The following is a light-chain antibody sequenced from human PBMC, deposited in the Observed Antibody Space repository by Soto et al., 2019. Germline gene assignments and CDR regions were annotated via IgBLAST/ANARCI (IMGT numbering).Light chain of an antibody. CDR2: ATS. V-gene: IGKV1-12*01. CDR1: QPLGAW. Sequence: DIQMTQFPSSVSASVGDRVTITCRASQPLGAWLAWYQKKPGQAPKLLIYATSPMESGVPTRFSGSGSGTEFSLTISSLQPEDFATYSCQQADIFQLTFGGGTKVEIK. J-gene: IGKJ4*01. CDR3: QQADIFQLT.